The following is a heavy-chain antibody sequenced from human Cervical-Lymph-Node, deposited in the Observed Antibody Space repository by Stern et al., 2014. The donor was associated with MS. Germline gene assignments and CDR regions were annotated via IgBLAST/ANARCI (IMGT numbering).Heavy chain of an antibody. CDR3: ATDRDDFRSGYSTPTKGYGLDV. CDR1: GYTLTELS. J-gene: IGHJ6*02. D-gene: IGHD3-3*01. CDR2: FDPEDGET. V-gene: IGHV1-24*01. Sequence: VQLVESGAEVKKPGASVKVSCKVSGYTLTELSMHWVRQAPGKGLEWVGGFDPEDGETIYAQQFQGRVTMTEDTSTDTAYMELNSLRSEDTAVYYGATDRDDFRSGYSTPTKGYGLDVWGQGTTVTVTS.